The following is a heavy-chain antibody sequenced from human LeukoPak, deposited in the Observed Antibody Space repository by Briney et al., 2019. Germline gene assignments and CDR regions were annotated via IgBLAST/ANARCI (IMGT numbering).Heavy chain of an antibody. CDR2: IYHSGST. D-gene: IGHD4-17*01. CDR3: AVETYGASSPGDAFDI. J-gene: IGHJ3*02. V-gene: IGHV4-4*02. CDR1: GGSISSSNW. Sequence: ASETLSLTCAVSGGSISSSNWWSWVRQPPGKGLEWIGEIYHSGSTNYNPSLKSRVTISVDKSKNQFSLKLSSVTAADTAVYYCAVETYGASSPGDAFDIWGQGTMVTVSS.